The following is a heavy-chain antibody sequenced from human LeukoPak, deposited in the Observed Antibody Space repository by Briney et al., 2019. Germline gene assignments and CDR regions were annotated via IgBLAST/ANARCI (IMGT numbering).Heavy chain of an antibody. J-gene: IGHJ4*02. D-gene: IGHD2-2*01. V-gene: IGHV3-11*05. CDR2: IDGSSSRT. CDR3: AKDMAYCSSASCSGSIDY. CDR1: GFIFSDYY. Sequence: GGSLRLSCAASGFIFSDYYMSWMRQAPGKGLEWLSYIDGSSSRTNYADSVKGRFTISRDNSKNSLYLQMNSLRTEDTALYYCAKDMAYCSSASCSGSIDYWGQGTLVTVSS.